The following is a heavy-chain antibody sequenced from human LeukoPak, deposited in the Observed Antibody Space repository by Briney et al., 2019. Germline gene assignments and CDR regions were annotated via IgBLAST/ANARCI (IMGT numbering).Heavy chain of an antibody. CDR2: MKEDGSDE. V-gene: IGHV3-7*01. J-gene: IGHJ1*01. Sequence: GGSLRLSCAAFDFSFSDSTMSWVRQAAGKGLEWVAKMKEDGSDEKYVDSVKGRFTISKDNAKNSLYLQMNSLRPEDTAVYFCVVGGAGGGYFPNWGQGSLVIVSS. CDR3: VVGGAGGGYFPN. D-gene: IGHD3-16*01. CDR1: DFSFSDST.